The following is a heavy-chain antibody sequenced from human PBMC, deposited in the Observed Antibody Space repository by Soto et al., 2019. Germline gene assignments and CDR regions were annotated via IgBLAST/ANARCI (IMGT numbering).Heavy chain of an antibody. D-gene: IGHD4-17*01. CDR2: IYSGGST. V-gene: IGHV3-66*01. CDR1: GFTVSSNY. CDR3: ARDPGDYVNLALDY. J-gene: IGHJ4*02. Sequence: PGGSLRLSCAASGFTVSSNYMSWVRQAPGKGLEWVSVIYSGGSTYYADSVKGRFTISRDNSKNTLYLQMNSLRAEDTAVYYCARDPGDYVNLALDYWGQGTLVTVSS.